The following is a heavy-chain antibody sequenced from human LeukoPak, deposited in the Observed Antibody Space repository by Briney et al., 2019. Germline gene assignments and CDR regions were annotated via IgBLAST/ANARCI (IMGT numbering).Heavy chain of an antibody. CDR3: ARQGRTTDYGMDV. V-gene: IGHV3-23*01. D-gene: IGHD2-2*01. J-gene: IGHJ6*02. CDR1: GFTFSDSA. CDR2: ISGTGGTT. Sequence: PGGSLRLSCEASGFTFSDSAMNWVRQAPGKGLEWVSSISGTGGTTYLADSVKGRFTISRDNSQKTLYLQMNSLRAEDTAVYYCARQGRTTDYGMDVWGQGTTVTVSS.